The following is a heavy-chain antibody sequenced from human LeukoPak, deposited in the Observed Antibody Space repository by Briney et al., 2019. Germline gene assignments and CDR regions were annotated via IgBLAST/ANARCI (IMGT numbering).Heavy chain of an antibody. CDR2: ISSSSGAI. V-gene: IGHV3-48*02. CDR3: ARAFPYFDY. Sequence: PGGSLRLSCVASGVTFSSYSMNWVRQAPGKGLEWVSYISSSSGAIYYADSVKGRFTISRDSAKNSLYLQMNSLRDEDTALYFCARAFPYFDYWGQGTLVTVSS. CDR1: GVTFSSYS. J-gene: IGHJ4*02.